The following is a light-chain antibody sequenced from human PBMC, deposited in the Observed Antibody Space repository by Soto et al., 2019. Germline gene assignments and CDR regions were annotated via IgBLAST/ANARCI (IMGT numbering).Light chain of an antibody. V-gene: IGLV2-23*01. J-gene: IGLJ2*01. CDR3: CSFAGLNTLL. Sequence: QSVLTRPASVSGSPGQSITISCTGTSSDVGSYNLVSWYQQHPGKAPKLMIYEGSKRPSGVSNRFSGSKSGNTASLTISGLQAEDEADYYYCSFAGLNTLLFGGGTKVTVL. CDR2: EGS. CDR1: SSDVGSYNL.